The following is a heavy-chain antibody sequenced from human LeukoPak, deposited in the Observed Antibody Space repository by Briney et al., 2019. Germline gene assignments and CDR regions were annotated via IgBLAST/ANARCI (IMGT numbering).Heavy chain of an antibody. D-gene: IGHD3-3*01. J-gene: IGHJ4*02. V-gene: IGHV4-34*01. CDR1: GGSFSGYY. CDR2: INHSGSA. Sequence: SETLSLTCAVYGGSFSGYYWSWIRQPPGKGLEWIGEINHSGSANYNPSLKSRVTISVDTSKNQFSLKLSSVTAADTAVYYCARGSYDFWSGLTGPFDYWGQGTLVTVPS. CDR3: ARGSYDFWSGLTGPFDY.